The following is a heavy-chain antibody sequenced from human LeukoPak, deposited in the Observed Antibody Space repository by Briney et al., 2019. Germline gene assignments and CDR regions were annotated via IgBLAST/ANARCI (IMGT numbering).Heavy chain of an antibody. CDR3: ARGSTMVRGVIITSVKNWFDP. J-gene: IGHJ5*02. V-gene: IGHV1-8*01. D-gene: IGHD3-10*01. CDR1: GYTFTSYD. CDR2: MNPNSGNT. Sequence: GASVKVSCKASGYTFTSYDINWVRPATGQGLEWMGWMNPNSGNTGYAQKFQGRVTMTRNTSISTAYMELSSLRSEDTAVYYCARGSTMVRGVIITSVKNWFDPWGQGTLVTVSS.